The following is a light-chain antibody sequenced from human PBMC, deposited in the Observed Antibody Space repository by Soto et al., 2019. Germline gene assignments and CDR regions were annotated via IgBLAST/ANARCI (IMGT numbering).Light chain of an antibody. J-gene: IGKJ1*01. CDR3: QQYNNWPWT. V-gene: IGKV3-20*01. CDR2: GAS. CDR1: QSVSNNY. Sequence: EIVLTQSPGTLSLSPGERATLSCRASQSVSNNYLAWYQQKPGQAPRLLIYGASNRATGIPDRFSGSGSGTDFTLTISRLEPEDFAVYYCQQYNNWPWTFGPGTKVEIK.